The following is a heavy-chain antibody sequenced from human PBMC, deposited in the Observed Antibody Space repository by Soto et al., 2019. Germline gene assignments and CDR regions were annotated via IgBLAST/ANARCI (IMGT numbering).Heavy chain of an antibody. Sequence: GGSLRLSCAASGFTFSNYGMHWVRQAPGKGLAWVALISYHGSHEYYADSVKGRFTISRDNSQNTVFLQMNSLRTEDTAVYYCAKGAPTAVSGTDYWGQGTLVTVSS. CDR3: AKGAPTAVSGTDY. CDR1: GFTFSNYG. CDR2: ISYHGSHE. J-gene: IGHJ4*02. V-gene: IGHV3-30*18. D-gene: IGHD6-19*01.